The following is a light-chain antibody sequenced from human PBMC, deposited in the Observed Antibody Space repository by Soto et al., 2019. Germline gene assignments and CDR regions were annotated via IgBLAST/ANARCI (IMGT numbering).Light chain of an antibody. J-gene: IGKJ2*01. V-gene: IGKV3-20*01. CDR3: QQYDSSTRT. Sequence: EIVLTQSPGTLSLSPGERATLSCRAGQSVSSSFLAWFQQKPGQAPRLLIYGASSRATGIPDRFSGSGSGTDLTLTISRLEPEDCAVYYCQQYDSSTRTFGQGTKLEIK. CDR1: QSVSSSF. CDR2: GAS.